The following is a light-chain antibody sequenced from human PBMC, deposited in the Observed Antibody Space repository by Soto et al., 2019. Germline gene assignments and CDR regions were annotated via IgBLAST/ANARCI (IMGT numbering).Light chain of an antibody. J-gene: IGLJ2*01. CDR3: QSYDSSLSVYHVV. V-gene: IGLV1-40*01. CDR2: GNT. CDR1: SSNIGAGYD. Sequence: QSVLTQPPSVSGAPGQRVTISCTGRSSNIGAGYDVHWYQHLPGTAPKLLIYGNTNRPSGVPDRFSGSKSGTSASLAITGLQAEDEADYYCQSYDSSLSVYHVVFGGGTKLTV.